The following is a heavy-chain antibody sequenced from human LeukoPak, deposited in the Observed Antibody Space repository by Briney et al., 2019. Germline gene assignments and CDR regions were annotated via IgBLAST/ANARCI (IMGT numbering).Heavy chain of an antibody. CDR2: TYYRSKWYN. Sequence: SQTLSLTCAISGDSVSSNKAAWNWIRHSPSRGLEWLGRTYYRSKWYNEYSVSVQSRITINPDTSKNQLSLQLNSVTPEDTAVYYCARGAPASAGRWFDPWGHGTLVTVSS. D-gene: IGHD6-13*01. CDR1: GDSVSSNKAA. CDR3: ARGAPASAGRWFDP. V-gene: IGHV6-1*01. J-gene: IGHJ5*02.